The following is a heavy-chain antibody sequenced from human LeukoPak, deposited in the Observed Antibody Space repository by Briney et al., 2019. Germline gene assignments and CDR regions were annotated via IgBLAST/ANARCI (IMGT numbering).Heavy chain of an antibody. Sequence: GGSLRLSCAASGFTFSSYAMSWVRQAPGKGLEWVSAISGSGGSTYYADSVKGRFTISRDNSKNTLYLQMNSLRAEDTAVYYCAKDRSIAAAGRNYHYGMDVWGKGTTVTVSS. CDR1: GFTFSSYA. V-gene: IGHV3-23*01. J-gene: IGHJ6*04. D-gene: IGHD6-13*01. CDR2: ISGSGGST. CDR3: AKDRSIAAAGRNYHYGMDV.